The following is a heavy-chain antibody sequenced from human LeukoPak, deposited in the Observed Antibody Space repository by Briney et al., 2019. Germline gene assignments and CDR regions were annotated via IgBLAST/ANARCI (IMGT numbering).Heavy chain of an antibody. J-gene: IGHJ4*02. D-gene: IGHD5-18*01. Sequence: GGSLRLSCAASGFTFSSYAVSWVRQAPGKGLEWVSAISSSGGTTYYADSVMGRFTISRHNSRNTLYLQMNSLRAEDTAVYYCARVDTVMAYYFDLWGQGTLVTVSS. CDR3: ARVDTVMAYYFDL. CDR2: ISSSGGTT. CDR1: GFTFSSYA. V-gene: IGHV3-23*01.